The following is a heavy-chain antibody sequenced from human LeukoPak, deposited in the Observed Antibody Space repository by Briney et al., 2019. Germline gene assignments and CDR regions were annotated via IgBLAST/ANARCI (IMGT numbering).Heavy chain of an antibody. V-gene: IGHV4-34*01. D-gene: IGHD4-17*01. CDR3: ARETVTTYAFDS. CDR2: INHSGST. CDR1: GGSFSGYY. J-gene: IGHJ3*02. Sequence: SETLSLTCAVYGGSFSGYYWSWIRQPPGKGLEWIGEINHSGSTNYNPSLKSRVTISVDTSKNQFSLKLSSVTAADTAVYYCARETVTTYAFDSWGQGTMVTVSS.